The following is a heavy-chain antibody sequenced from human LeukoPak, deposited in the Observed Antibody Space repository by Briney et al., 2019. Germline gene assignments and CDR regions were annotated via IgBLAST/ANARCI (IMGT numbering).Heavy chain of an antibody. D-gene: IGHD6-13*01. V-gene: IGHV4-59*01. Sequence: PETLSLTCTVSGGSISSYYWSWIRQPPGKGLEWIGYIYYSGSTNYNPSLKSRVTISVDTSKNQFSLKLSSATAADTAVYYCAREGGRGYSSSWYFDYWGQGTMVTVSS. CDR1: GGSISSYY. J-gene: IGHJ4*02. CDR3: AREGGRGYSSSWYFDY. CDR2: IYYSGST.